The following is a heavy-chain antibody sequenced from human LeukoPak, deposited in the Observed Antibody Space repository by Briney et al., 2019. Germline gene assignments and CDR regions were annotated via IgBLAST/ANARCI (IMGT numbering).Heavy chain of an antibody. V-gene: IGHV3-74*01. CDR2: NNGDGSTT. D-gene: IGHD2-15*01. CDR1: GFSLSGYW. J-gene: IGHJ5*02. CDR3: ARDPRNVGLAP. Sequence: GGSLRLSCVASGFSLSGYWMYWVRQAPGKGLMYISRNNGDGSTTNYADVVKGRFTMSRDNVKSTLYLQMNSLRVEDTAVYYCARDPRNVGLAPWGQGTLVTVSS.